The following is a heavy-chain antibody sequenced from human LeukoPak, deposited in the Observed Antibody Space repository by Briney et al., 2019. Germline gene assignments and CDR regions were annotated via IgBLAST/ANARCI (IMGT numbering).Heavy chain of an antibody. J-gene: IGHJ1*01. CDR1: GFTFSSYG. D-gene: IGHD2-15*01. CDR3: AKDPRGIATQTVYFQH. V-gene: IGHV3-30*02. CDR2: IRYDGSNK. Sequence: QPGGSLRLSCAASGFTFSSYGMHWVRQAPGKGLEWVAFIRYDGSNKYYADSVKGRFTISRDNSKNTLYLQMNSLRAEDTAVYYCAKDPRGIATQTVYFQHWGQGTLVTVSS.